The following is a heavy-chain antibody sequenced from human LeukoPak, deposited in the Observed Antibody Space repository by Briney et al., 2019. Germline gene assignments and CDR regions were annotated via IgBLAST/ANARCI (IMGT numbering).Heavy chain of an antibody. CDR3: ARGSPTLDY. V-gene: IGHV5-51*01. CDR1: GYTFTAYW. D-gene: IGHD1-26*01. Sequence: GESLKISCQGSGYTFTAYWIGWVRQRPGEGVAWMGIIYPGDSETRYSPSFQGQVTIAADKSISTAYLQWGDLKASDTAMYYCARGSPTLDYWGQRTLVTVPS. CDR2: IYPGDSET. J-gene: IGHJ4*02.